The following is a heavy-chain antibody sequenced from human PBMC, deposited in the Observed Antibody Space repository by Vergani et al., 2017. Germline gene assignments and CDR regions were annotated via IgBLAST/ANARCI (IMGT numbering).Heavy chain of an antibody. V-gene: IGHV5-51*01. CDR3: ARHARRGVDCWSGPTGHIDY. CDR1: GYSFTSYW. CDR2: IYPGDSDT. J-gene: IGHJ4*02. D-gene: IGHD3-3*01. Sequence: EVQLVQSGAEVKKSGESLKISCKGSGYSFTSYWIGWVRQMPGKGLEWMGIIYPGDSDTRYSPSFQGQVTIPADKSISTAYLQWSSLKASDTDMYYWARHARRGVDCWSGPTGHIDYWGQGTLVTVSS.